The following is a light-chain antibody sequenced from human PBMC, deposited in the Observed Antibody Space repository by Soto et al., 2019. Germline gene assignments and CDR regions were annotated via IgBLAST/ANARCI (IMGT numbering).Light chain of an antibody. CDR3: SSYTSTYSLV. V-gene: IGLV2-14*03. CDR1: IDEIGAYDY. Sequence: QSVLTQPAPVSGLPGKSVTIPCPGTIDEIGAYDYVSWYQQRPGSAPQLIIYDVNNRPSGTSHRSSGSKSVHTAYLTISGLQSDDEATCHCSSYTSTYSLVFGTGTKVTVL. CDR2: DVN. J-gene: IGLJ1*01.